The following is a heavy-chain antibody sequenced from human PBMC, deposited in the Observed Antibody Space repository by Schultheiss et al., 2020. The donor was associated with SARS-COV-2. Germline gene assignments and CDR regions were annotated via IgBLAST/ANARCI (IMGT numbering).Heavy chain of an antibody. D-gene: IGHD3-3*01. J-gene: IGHJ4*02. Sequence: SETLSLTCTVSGGSISSSSYYWGWIRQPPGKGLEWIGEINHSGSTNYNPSLKSRVTISVDTSKNQFSLKLSSVTAADTAVYYCAREGYFWSGYFQDYWGQGTLVTVSS. V-gene: IGHV4-39*07. CDR2: INHSGST. CDR3: AREGYFWSGYFQDY. CDR1: GGSISSSSYY.